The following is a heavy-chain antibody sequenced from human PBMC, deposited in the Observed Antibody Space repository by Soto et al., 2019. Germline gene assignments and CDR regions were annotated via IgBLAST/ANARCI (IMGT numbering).Heavy chain of an antibody. J-gene: IGHJ5*02. CDR1: GGSISSYY. V-gene: IGHV4-59*01. D-gene: IGHD6-13*01. CDR3: ARDPNSSSWYGNWFDP. CDR2: IYYSGST. Sequence: QVQLQESGPGLVKPSETLSLTCTVSGGSISSYYWSWIRQPPGKGLEWIGYIYYSGSTNYNPSLKSRVTISVDTSKNQFSLKLSSVTAADTAVYYCARDPNSSSWYGNWFDPCGQGTLVTVSS.